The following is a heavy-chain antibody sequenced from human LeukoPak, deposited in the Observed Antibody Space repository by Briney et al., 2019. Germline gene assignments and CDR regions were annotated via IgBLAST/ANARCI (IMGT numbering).Heavy chain of an antibody. V-gene: IGHV1-18*01. Sequence: ASVKVSCKASGYTFTSYGISWVRQAPGQRLEWMGWISAYNGNTNYAQKLQGRVTMTTDTSTSTAYMELRSLRSDDTAVYYCARDLKRAEWFGESDYYMDVWGKGTTVTVSS. D-gene: IGHD3-10*01. J-gene: IGHJ6*03. CDR3: ARDLKRAEWFGESDYYMDV. CDR2: ISAYNGNT. CDR1: GYTFTSYG.